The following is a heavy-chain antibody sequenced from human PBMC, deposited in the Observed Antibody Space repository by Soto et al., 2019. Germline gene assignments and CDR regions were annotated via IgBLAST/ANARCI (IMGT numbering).Heavy chain of an antibody. Sequence: PGGSLRLSCAASGFTFSSYAMHWVRQAPGKGLEWVAVISYDGSNKYYADSVKGRFTISRDNSKNTLFLQMNSLRDDDSALYYCAGWLQFYGAIDSWGQGTLVTVSS. CDR2: ISYDGSNK. CDR3: AGWLQFYGAIDS. CDR1: GFTFSSYA. D-gene: IGHD5-12*01. V-gene: IGHV3-30-3*01. J-gene: IGHJ4*02.